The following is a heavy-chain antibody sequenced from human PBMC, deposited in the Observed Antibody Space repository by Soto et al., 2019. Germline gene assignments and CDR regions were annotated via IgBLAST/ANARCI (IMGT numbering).Heavy chain of an antibody. CDR1: GFTFSSYA. J-gene: IGHJ4*02. V-gene: IGHV3-23*01. Sequence: GGSLRLSCAASGFTFSSYAMSWVRQAPGKGLEWVSAISGSGGSTYYADSVKGRFTISRDNSKNTLYLQTNSLRAEDTAVYYCAKGSWGVITVDYWGQGTLVTVSS. CDR2: ISGSGGST. D-gene: IGHD3-10*01. CDR3: AKGSWGVITVDY.